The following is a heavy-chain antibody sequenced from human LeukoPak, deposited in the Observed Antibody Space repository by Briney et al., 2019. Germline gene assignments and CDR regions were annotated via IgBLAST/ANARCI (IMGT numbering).Heavy chain of an antibody. CDR2: INHSGST. CDR1: GGSFSGYY. V-gene: IGHV4-34*01. J-gene: IGHJ5*02. Sequence: SETLSLTCAVYGGSFSGYYWSWIRQPPGKGLEWIGEINHSGSTNYNPSLKSRVTISVDTSKNQFSLKLSSVTAADTAVYYCARARNNWFDPWGQGTQVTVSS. CDR3: ARARNNWFDP.